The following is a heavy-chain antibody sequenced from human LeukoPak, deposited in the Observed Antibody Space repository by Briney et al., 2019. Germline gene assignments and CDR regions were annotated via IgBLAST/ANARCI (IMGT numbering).Heavy chain of an antibody. Sequence: GGSLRLSCAASGFTFSSYGMHWVRQAPGKGLEWVAVISYDGSNKYYADSVKGRFTISRDNSKNTLYLQMNSLRAEDTAVYYCAKPLHYYHSNAAWYFDLWGRGTLVTVSS. J-gene: IGHJ2*01. CDR1: GFTFSSYG. CDR3: AKPLHYYHSNAAWYFDL. D-gene: IGHD3-22*01. V-gene: IGHV3-30*18. CDR2: ISYDGSNK.